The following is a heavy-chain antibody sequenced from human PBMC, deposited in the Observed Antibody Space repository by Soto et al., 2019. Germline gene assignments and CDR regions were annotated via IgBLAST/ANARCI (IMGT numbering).Heavy chain of an antibody. D-gene: IGHD2-2*01. J-gene: IGHJ6*02. CDR1: GFTFSSYA. CDR2: IGESGTPT. CDR3: ARYIPGVRYYGMDV. V-gene: IGHV3-23*01. Sequence: GGSLRLSCAASGFTFSSYAMKWVRQAPGKGLEWVSLIGESGTPTYYADSVKGRFTISRDNSGNTLFLEMYSLRAEGTAVYYCARYIPGVRYYGMDVWGQGTTVTVSS.